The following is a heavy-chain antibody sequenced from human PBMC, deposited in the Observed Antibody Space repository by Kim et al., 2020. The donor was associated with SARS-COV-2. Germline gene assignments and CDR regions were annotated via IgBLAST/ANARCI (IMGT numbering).Heavy chain of an antibody. D-gene: IGHD1-7*01. J-gene: IGHJ4*02. CDR1: GGSISSSSYY. CDR3: ARQFRGNSPLFDY. V-gene: IGHV4-39*01. Sequence: SETLSLTCTVSGGSISSSSYYWGWIRQPPGKGLEWIGSISYSGSTYYNPSLKRRVTLSVDTSKNQFSLKLNSVTAADTAVYYCARQFRGNSPLFDYWVQGTLVTVSS. CDR2: ISYSGST.